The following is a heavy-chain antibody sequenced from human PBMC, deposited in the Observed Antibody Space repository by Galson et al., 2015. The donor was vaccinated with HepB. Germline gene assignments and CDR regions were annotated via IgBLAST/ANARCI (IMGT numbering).Heavy chain of an antibody. CDR1: GFSFSSYS. CDR2: ISSSSSYI. J-gene: IGHJ4*02. V-gene: IGHV3-21*01. CDR3: ARDGSSLGACAY. D-gene: IGHD6-13*01. Sequence: SLRLSCAASGFSFSSYSMNWVRQAPGKGLEWVSSISSSSSYIYYADSVKGRFTISRDNAKNAQSLQMNSLRAEDTAVYDCARDGSSLGACAYWGQGTLVTASS.